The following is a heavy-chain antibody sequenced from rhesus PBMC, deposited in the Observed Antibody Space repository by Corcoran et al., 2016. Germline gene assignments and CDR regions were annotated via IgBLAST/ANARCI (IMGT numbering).Heavy chain of an antibody. CDR3: ARQSPLSLYGSNVDY. CDR2: IYGSGGRN. J-gene: IGHJ4*01. D-gene: IGHD4-29*01. CDR1: GGSISSSTW. V-gene: IGHV4-93*02. Sequence: QVQLQESGPAVVKPSETLSLTCAVSGGSISSSTWWIWIRQSPGKGLEWSGGIYGSGGRNEYNRSLKSRVTISIDTSKNQCSLKLSSVTAADTAVDYCARQSPLSLYGSNVDYWGQGVLVTISS.